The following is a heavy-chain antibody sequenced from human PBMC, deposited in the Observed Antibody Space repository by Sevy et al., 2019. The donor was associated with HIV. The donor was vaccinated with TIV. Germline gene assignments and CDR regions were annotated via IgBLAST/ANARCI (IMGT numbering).Heavy chain of an antibody. CDR3: ARDRVRGVATSWYGMDV. CDR1: GFTFSSYA. J-gene: IGHJ6*02. V-gene: IGHV3-30-3*01. D-gene: IGHD3-10*01. Sequence: GGSLRLSCAASGFTFSSYAMRWVRQAPGKGLEWVAGISYNGNNKYYADSVKGRFTISRDNSKNTLNLQMNSLRAENTAVYYCARDRVRGVATSWYGMDVWGQGTTVTVSS. CDR2: ISYNGNNK.